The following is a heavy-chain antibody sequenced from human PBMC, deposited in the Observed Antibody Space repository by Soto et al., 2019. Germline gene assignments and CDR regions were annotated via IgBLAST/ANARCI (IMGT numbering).Heavy chain of an antibody. D-gene: IGHD3-16*01. CDR1: GGTFSDFA. J-gene: IGHJ6*02. CDR3: ERDRIQLRLGKYSFNAMDV. CDR2: IVPRFGSP. V-gene: IGHV1-69*06. Sequence: QVQLVQSGAEMRKPGSSLRVSCKAPGGTFSDFAFSWVRQAPGQGLEWMGGIVPRFGSPNYAQKFGGRVTITADTSTSTVYMELSSLRFDDTAVYFCERDRIQLRLGKYSFNAMDVWGQGTTITVS.